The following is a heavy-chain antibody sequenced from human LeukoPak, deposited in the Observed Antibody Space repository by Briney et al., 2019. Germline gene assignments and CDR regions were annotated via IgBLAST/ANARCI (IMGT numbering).Heavy chain of an antibody. CDR3: ARRIQLWSYWHFDL. Sequence: SETLSLTCSFSGGSITVYSWGWVREPPGKGLEYIGYMFDRGSPNHHPSLQNRVNTSVDTSKNEFSLRLTSVTADDSAVYYCARRIQLWSYWHFDLWGRGTLVTVSS. V-gene: IGHV4-4*09. CDR1: GGSITVYS. CDR2: MFDRGSP. D-gene: IGHD5-18*01. J-gene: IGHJ2*01.